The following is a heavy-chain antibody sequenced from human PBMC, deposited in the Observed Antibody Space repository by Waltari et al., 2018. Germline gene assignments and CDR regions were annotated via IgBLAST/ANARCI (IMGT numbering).Heavy chain of an antibody. Sequence: QVQLVQSGAEAKKPGSSVKVSCKSSGGTFANYAISWVRQAPGQGVEWMGGIIPKFKTANYAQRCKDRVTITKDESTTTAFMELSGLRFDDTAIYYCARTLPPDNKSWHYYFGMDVWGQGTTVTVSS. CDR3: ARTLPPDNKSWHYYFGMDV. J-gene: IGHJ6*02. D-gene: IGHD1-1*01. CDR1: GGTFANYA. V-gene: IGHV1-69*05. CDR2: IIPKFKTA.